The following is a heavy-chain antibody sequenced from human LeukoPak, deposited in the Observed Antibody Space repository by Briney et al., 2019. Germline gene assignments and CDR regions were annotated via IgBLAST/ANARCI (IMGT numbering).Heavy chain of an antibody. V-gene: IGHV4-4*02. CDR2: IYHSGST. CDR3: ARTHYDFWSANWFDP. Sequence: SETLSLTCAVSGGSISSSNWWSWVRQPPGKGLEWIGEIYHSGSTNYNPSLKSRVTISVDKSKNQFSLKLSSVTAADTAVYYCARTHYDFWSANWFDPWGQGTLVTVSS. D-gene: IGHD3-3*01. CDR1: GGSISSSNW. J-gene: IGHJ5*02.